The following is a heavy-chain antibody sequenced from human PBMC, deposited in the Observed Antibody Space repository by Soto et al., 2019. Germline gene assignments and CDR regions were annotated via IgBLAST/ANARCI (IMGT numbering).Heavy chain of an antibody. D-gene: IGHD3-22*01. CDR3: ARDIIGGGYYWSVKPSYYYYGMDV. V-gene: IGHV3-21*01. CDR1: GFTFSSYS. CDR2: IGSSSSYI. J-gene: IGHJ6*02. Sequence: EVQLVESGGGLVKPGGSLRLSCAASGFTFSSYSMNWVRQAPGKGLEWVSSIGSSSSYIYYADSVKGRFTISRDNAKNSLYLQMNSLRAEDTAVYYCARDIIGGGYYWSVKPSYYYYGMDVWCQGTTVTVSS.